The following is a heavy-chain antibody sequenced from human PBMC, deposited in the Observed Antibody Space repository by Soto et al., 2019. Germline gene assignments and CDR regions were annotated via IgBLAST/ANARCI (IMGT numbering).Heavy chain of an antibody. CDR2: INLDGSEK. CDR1: GFIFSTYW. D-gene: IGHD6-25*01. CDR3: ARDNEGSGWIY. Sequence: EVQLVESGGGLVQPGGSLRLSCAASGFIFSTYWMSWVRQAPWKGPEWVANINLDGSEKNYADSVRGRCTISRDNAKNSLYLQVDSLRVEDTAVYYCARDNEGSGWIYWGQGALVTVSS. J-gene: IGHJ4*02. V-gene: IGHV3-7*05.